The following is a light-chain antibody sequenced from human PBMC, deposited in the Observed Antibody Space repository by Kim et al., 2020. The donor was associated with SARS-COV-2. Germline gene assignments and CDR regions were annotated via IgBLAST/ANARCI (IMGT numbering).Light chain of an antibody. V-gene: IGLV8-61*01. CDR3: VLYMGSGISV. J-gene: IGLJ3*02. Sequence: QTVVTQEPSFSVSPGGTVTLTCGLNSGSVSTDYYPSWYQQTPGQPPRTLIYSTNTRSSGVPDRFSGSILGNRAALTITGAQADDESDYYCVLYMGSGISVFGGGTQLTVL. CDR1: SGSVSTDYY. CDR2: STN.